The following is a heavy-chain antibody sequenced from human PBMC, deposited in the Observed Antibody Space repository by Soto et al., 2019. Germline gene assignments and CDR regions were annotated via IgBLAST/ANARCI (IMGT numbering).Heavy chain of an antibody. V-gene: IGHV4-34*01. CDR2: INHSGSS. Sequence: PSETLSLTCAVSGGSFRGYIWTGIRQTPGKGLQWIGQINHSGSSIYNPSLKNRVTISTMSNNKFSLELSSVTAADTAVYYCTRGLFSGSSYSGSWYYFDSWGQGTMVT. CDR1: GGSFRGYI. CDR3: TRGLFSGSSYSGSWYYFDS. D-gene: IGHD1-26*01. J-gene: IGHJ4*02.